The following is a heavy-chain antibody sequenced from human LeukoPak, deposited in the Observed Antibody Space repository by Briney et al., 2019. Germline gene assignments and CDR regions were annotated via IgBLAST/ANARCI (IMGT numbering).Heavy chain of an antibody. CDR1: GDSVSSGSYY. V-gene: IGHV4-61*01. CDR3: ARGHSSSPHS. D-gene: IGHD6-6*01. J-gene: IGHJ4*02. CDR2: IYYSGST. Sequence: PSETLSLTCTVSGDSVSSGSYYWSWIRQPPGKGLEWIGYIYYSGSTNYNPSLKSRVTISVDTSKNQFSLKLSSVTAADTAVYYCARGHSSSPHSWGQGTLLTVSS.